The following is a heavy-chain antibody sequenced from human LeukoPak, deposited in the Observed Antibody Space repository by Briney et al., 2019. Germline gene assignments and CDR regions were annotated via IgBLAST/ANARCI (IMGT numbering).Heavy chain of an antibody. CDR1: GGSISHSSYS. V-gene: IGHV4-39*07. J-gene: IGHJ5*02. D-gene: IGHD3-22*01. CDR3: ARLYYFDTSGSLDP. Sequence: SETLSLTCTVSGGSISHSSYSWAWIRQPPGKGLEWIATVYYTGTPYYNPSLKSRVTVSADTSKNQFFLRVKSVTAADTVVYYCARLYYFDTSGSLDPWGQGTRVTVPS. CDR2: VYYTGTP.